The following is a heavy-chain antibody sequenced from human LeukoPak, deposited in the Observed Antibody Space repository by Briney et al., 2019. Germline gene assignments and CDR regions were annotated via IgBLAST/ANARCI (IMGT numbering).Heavy chain of an antibody. CDR3: ARAKGYSSSWYSY. CDR2: INHSGST. V-gene: IGHV4-34*01. J-gene: IGHJ4*02. Sequence: LRLSCAASGFNFRSYEMNWVRQPPGKGLEWIGEINHSGSTNYNPSLKSRVTISVDTSKNQFSLKLSSVTAADTAVYYCARAKGYSSSWYSYWGQGTLVTVSS. CDR1: GFNFRSYE. D-gene: IGHD6-13*01.